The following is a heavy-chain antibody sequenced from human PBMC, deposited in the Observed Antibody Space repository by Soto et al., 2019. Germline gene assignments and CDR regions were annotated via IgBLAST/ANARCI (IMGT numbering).Heavy chain of an antibody. CDR2: IKSKTDGGTT. CDR3: TTDRVGYYDSSGYYQRGYFDY. V-gene: IGHV3-15*01. Sequence: PGGSPRPLLAAPGIPFNNRLMDLGRQASRKGAGGVGRIKSKTDGGTTDYAAPVKGRFTISRDDSKNTLYLQMNSLKTEDTAVYYCTTDRVGYYDSSGYYQRGYFDYWGQGTLVTVSS. D-gene: IGHD3-22*01. CDR1: GIPFNNRL. J-gene: IGHJ4*02.